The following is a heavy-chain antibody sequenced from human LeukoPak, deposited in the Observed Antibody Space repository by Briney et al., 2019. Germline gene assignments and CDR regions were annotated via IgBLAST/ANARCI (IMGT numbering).Heavy chain of an antibody. CDR2: IYYSGST. CDR1: GGSISSYY. CDR3: AREAVADHHFDY. J-gene: IGHJ4*02. Sequence: SETLSLTCTVSGGSISSYYWSWIRQPPGKGLEWIGYIYYSGSTNYNPSLKSRVTISVDTSKNQFSLKLSSVTAADTAVYYYAREAVADHHFDYWGQGTLVTVSS. D-gene: IGHD6-19*01. V-gene: IGHV4-59*01.